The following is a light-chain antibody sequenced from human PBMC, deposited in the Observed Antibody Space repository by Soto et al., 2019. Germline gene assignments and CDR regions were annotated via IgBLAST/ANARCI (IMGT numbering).Light chain of an antibody. CDR2: KAS. CDR3: QQYNSYLYT. CDR1: QNINTW. Sequence: DIQMTQSPSTLSASVGETVTITCRASQNINTWLAWYQQKPGKAPKVLISKASSLEGGVPSRFSGSGSGTVFTLTISSLQPDDFAPYYCQQYNSYLYTFGQGTKLEIK. V-gene: IGKV1-5*03. J-gene: IGKJ2*01.